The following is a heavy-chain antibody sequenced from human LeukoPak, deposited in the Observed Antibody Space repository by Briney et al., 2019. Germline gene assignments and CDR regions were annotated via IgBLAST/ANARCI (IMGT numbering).Heavy chain of an antibody. J-gene: IGHJ6*02. CDR1: GGSFSEYY. V-gene: IGHV4-34*01. CDR2: INHSGTT. CDR3: ARARMDV. Sequence: PSETLSLTCAVYGGSFSEYYWTWIRQPPGKGLEWIGDINHSGTTNYNPSLKSRVTISKETSKKQFSLKLSSVTAADTAVYCCARARMDVWGQGITVTVSS.